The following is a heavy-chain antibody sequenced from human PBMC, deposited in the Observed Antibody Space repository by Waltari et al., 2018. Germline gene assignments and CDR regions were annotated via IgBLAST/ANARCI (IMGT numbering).Heavy chain of an antibody. V-gene: IGHV1-2*06. D-gene: IGHD3-3*01. CDR1: GYTFTDYY. Sequence: QVQLVQSGAEVKKPGASVKVSCKASGYTFTDYYMHWVRQAPGQGLEWMGRIHPNRGGTNYTQKFQGRVTMTRDTSISTAYMELSRLRSDDTAVYYCARGGPAIFGVLITKRFDYWGQGTLVTVSS. J-gene: IGHJ4*02. CDR2: IHPNRGGT. CDR3: ARGGPAIFGVLITKRFDY.